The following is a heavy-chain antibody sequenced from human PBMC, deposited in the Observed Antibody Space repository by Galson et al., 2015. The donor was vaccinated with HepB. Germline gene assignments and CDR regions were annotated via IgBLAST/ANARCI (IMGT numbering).Heavy chain of an antibody. Sequence: SLRLSCAASGFTVSSNYMSWVRQAPGKGLEWVSVIYSGGSTYYADSVKGRFTISRDNSKNTLYLQMNSLRAEDTAVYYCARTMDPYNWFDPWGQGTLVTVSS. J-gene: IGHJ5*02. CDR1: GFTVSSNY. D-gene: IGHD3-10*01. CDR2: IYSGGST. CDR3: ARTMDPYNWFDP. V-gene: IGHV3-53*01.